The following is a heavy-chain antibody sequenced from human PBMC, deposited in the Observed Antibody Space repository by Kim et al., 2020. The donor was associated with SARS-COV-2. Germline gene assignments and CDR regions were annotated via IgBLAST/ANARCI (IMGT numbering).Heavy chain of an antibody. V-gene: IGHV3-15*01. CDR2: IKSTGSCGTA. CDR3: TTGSLFISTGAEDY. CDR1: GFTFNIAW. D-gene: IGHD2-2*01. J-gene: IGHJ4*02. Sequence: GGSLRLSCAASGFTFNIAWMGWVRQAPGRGLEWVGRIKSTGSCGTAAYAATVKGRFTSYRDDTKNTLYLQMNSRQNDDTAMYYCTTGSLFISTGAEDYWGQGTLVTVSS.